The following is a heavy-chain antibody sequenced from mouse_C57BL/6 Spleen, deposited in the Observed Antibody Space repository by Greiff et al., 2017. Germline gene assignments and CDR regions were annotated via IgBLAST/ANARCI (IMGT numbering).Heavy chain of an antibody. CDR2: ISDGGSYT. CDR3: ARDRDTTGAMDY. D-gene: IGHD1-1*01. V-gene: IGHV5-4*01. J-gene: IGHJ4*01. CDR1: GFTFSSYA. Sequence: EVQGVESGGGLVKPGGSLKLSCAASGFTFSSYAMSWVRQTPEKRLEWVATISDGGSYTYYPDNVKGRFTISRDNAKNNLYLQMSHLKSEDTAMYYCARDRDTTGAMDYWGQGTSVTVSS.